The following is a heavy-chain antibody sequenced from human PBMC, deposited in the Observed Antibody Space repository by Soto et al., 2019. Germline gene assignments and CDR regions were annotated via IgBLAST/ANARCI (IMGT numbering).Heavy chain of an antibody. CDR2: MNPNSGNT. J-gene: IGHJ6*02. V-gene: IGHV1-8*01. CDR1: GYTFTSYD. CDR3: ARVLRYFDWLYYYYYYGMDV. D-gene: IGHD3-9*01. Sequence: ASVKVSCKASGYTFTSYDINWVRQATGQGLEWMGWMNPNSGNTGYAQKFQGRVTMTRNTSISTAYMELSGLRSEDTAVYYCARVLRYFDWLYYYYYYGMDVWGQGTTVTVSS.